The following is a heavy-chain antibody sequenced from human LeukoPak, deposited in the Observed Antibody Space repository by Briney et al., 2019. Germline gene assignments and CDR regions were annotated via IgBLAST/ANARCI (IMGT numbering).Heavy chain of an antibody. CDR2: ISWNSGSI. CDR1: GFTFDDYA. CDR3: AKDTVGLTLGGMDV. V-gene: IGHV3-9*03. D-gene: IGHD3-9*01. J-gene: IGHJ6*04. Sequence: GRSLRLSCAASGFTFDDYAMHWVRQAPGEGLEWVSGISWNSGSIGYADSVKGRFTISRDNAKNSLYLQMNSLRAEDMALYYCAKDTVGLTLGGMDVWGKGTTVTVSS.